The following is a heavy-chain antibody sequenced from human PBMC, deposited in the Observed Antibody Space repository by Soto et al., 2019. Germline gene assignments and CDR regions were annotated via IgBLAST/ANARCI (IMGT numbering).Heavy chain of an antibody. D-gene: IGHD5-12*01. CDR1: GDSVTSGSQY. CDR2: IFYIENT. Sequence: KTSETLSLTCTVSGDSVTSGSQYWSWIRQAPGKGLDYIGYIFYIENTSYHPSLKSRVTISVDTSKNQFSLKLSSVTAADTALGEVARVPVEMATIGYSDGYGVDGCGQGTTVPVS. CDR3: ARVPVEMATIGYSDGYGVDG. V-gene: IGHV4-61*01. J-gene: IGHJ6*02.